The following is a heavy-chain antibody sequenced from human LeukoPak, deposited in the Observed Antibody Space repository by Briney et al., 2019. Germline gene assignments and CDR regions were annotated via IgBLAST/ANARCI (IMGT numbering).Heavy chain of an antibody. CDR3: ARSSGSYRPMGY. CDR2: ITTSTNYT. V-gene: IGHV3-11*06. J-gene: IGHJ4*02. CDR1: GVTFSDYH. Sequence: KAGGSLRLSCAASGVTFSDYHMSWIRQAPGKGLEWVSYITTSTNYTNYPDSVKGRFTISRDNAKNSLYLQMNSLRAEDTAVYYCARSSGSYRPMGYWGQGTLVTVSS. D-gene: IGHD3-22*01.